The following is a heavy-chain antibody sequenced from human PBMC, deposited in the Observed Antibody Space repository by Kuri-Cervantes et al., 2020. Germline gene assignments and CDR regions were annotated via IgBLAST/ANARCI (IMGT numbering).Heavy chain of an antibody. D-gene: IGHD4-17*01. Sequence: ASVKVSCKASGYTFTSYYMHWVRQAPGQGLEWMGIINPSGGSTSYAQKFQGRVTMTRDTSTSTVYMELSSLRSEDTAVYYCTRPPPAFGQDYGDYVVDAWFDPWGQGTLVTVSS. V-gene: IGHV1-46*03. J-gene: IGHJ5*02. CDR1: GYTFTSYY. CDR2: INPSGGST. CDR3: TRPPPAFGQDYGDYVVDAWFDP.